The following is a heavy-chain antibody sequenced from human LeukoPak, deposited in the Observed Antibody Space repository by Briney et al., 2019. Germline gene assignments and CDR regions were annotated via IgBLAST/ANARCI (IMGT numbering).Heavy chain of an antibody. J-gene: IGHJ3*02. V-gene: IGHV3-9*03. Sequence: GGPLRLSCAASGLTFDDYAMPWVRESRGKGLEWVSGFSWNSVSIVYADSVKGRFTISRDNAKNSLYLQMNSLRPEDMALYYCAKETIYCSGGSCYHDAFDIWGQGTMVTVSS. D-gene: IGHD2-15*01. CDR2: FSWNSVSI. CDR3: AKETIYCSGGSCYHDAFDI. CDR1: GLTFDDYA.